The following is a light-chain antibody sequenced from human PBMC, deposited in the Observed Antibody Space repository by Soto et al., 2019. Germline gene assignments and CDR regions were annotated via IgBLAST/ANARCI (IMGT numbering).Light chain of an antibody. J-gene: IGLJ1*01. Sequence: QSVLTQPPSASGTPGQMVTISCSGRRSNVGTNLVNWYQQLPGTAPKLLIYAHIQRPSGVPDRFSGSTSGTSASLAISGLQSEDEADYYCTVWDDGLNGYVFGTGTKV. CDR2: AHI. CDR3: TVWDDGLNGYV. CDR1: RSNVGTNL. V-gene: IGLV1-44*01.